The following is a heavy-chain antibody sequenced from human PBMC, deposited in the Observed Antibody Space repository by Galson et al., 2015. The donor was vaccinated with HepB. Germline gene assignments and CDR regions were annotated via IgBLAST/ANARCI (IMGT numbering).Heavy chain of an antibody. D-gene: IGHD3-3*01. Sequence: LRLSCAASGFTFGDYAMSWFRQPPGKGLEWIGYIYYSGSTNYNPSLKSRVTISVDTSKNQFSLKLSSVTAADTAVYYCARSRGEDTIFGVATYYYYGMDVWGQGTTVSVSS. CDR3: ARSRGEDTIFGVATYYYYGMDV. J-gene: IGHJ6*02. CDR1: GFTFGDYA. CDR2: IYYSGST. V-gene: IGHV4-59*08.